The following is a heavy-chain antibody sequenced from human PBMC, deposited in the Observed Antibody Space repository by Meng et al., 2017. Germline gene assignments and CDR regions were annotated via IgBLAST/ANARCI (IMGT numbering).Heavy chain of an antibody. D-gene: IGHD2-8*02. CDR1: GYTFPGYY. V-gene: IGHV1-2*02. CDR3: ARWEVEFYWDYYYGMDV. CDR2: INPNSGGT. Sequence: ASVKVSCKASGYTFPGYYMHWVRQAPGQGLEWMGWINPNSGGTNYAQKFQGRVTMTRDTSISTAYMEMSRLRSDDTAVYYCARWEVEFYWDYYYGMDVWGQGTTVTVSS. J-gene: IGHJ6*02.